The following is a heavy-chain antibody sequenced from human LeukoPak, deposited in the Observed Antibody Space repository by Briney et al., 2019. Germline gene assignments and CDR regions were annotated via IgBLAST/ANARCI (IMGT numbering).Heavy chain of an antibody. V-gene: IGHV3-30-3*01. CDR3: ARDGYYYDSSGYYCDY. D-gene: IGHD3-22*01. CDR2: ISYDGSNK. CDR1: GFTFSSYA. Sequence: LTGGSLRLSCAASGFTFSSYAMHWVRQAPGKGLEWVAVISYDGSNKYYADSVKGRFTISRDNSKNTLYLQMNSLRAEDTAVYYCARDGYYYDSSGYYCDYWGQGTLVTVSS. J-gene: IGHJ4*02.